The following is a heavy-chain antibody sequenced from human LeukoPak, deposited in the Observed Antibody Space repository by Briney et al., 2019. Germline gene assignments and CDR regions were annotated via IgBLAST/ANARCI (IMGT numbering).Heavy chain of an antibody. CDR3: ARGGDVDYSYYFDY. D-gene: IGHD3-16*01. Sequence: SETLSLTCTVSGGSISSGDYYWSWIRQPPGKGLEWIGYIYYSGSTYYNPSLKSRVTISVDTSKNQFSLKLSSVTAADTAVYYCARGGDVDYSYYFDYWGQGTLVTVSS. CDR1: GGSISSGDYY. J-gene: IGHJ4*02. V-gene: IGHV4-30-4*08. CDR2: IYYSGST.